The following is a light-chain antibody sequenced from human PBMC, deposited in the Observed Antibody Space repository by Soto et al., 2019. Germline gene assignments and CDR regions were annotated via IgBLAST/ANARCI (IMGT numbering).Light chain of an antibody. Sequence: IVMTQSPDTLSVSPGERATLSCRASQSITEKVVWYQQKSGQAPRLLIYGASNKATGIPPRFSGSGSGTDFTLTISSLEPEDFAVYYCHQRTSWPFTFGPGTKVDIK. CDR2: GAS. CDR3: HQRTSWPFT. J-gene: IGKJ3*01. V-gene: IGKV3-11*01. CDR1: QSITEK.